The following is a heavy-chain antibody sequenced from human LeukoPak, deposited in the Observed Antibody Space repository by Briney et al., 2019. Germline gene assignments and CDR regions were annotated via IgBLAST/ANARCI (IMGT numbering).Heavy chain of an antibody. V-gene: IGHV1-2*02. CDR3: ARVMNREGTNY. Sequence: GASVKVSCKASGYTFTGYYMHWVRQVPGQGLEWMGWINPNSGGTKYAQKFQGRVTMTRDTSISTAYMELNRLRSDDTAVCYCARVMNREGTNYWGQGTLVTVSS. CDR2: INPNSGGT. CDR1: GYTFTGYY. J-gene: IGHJ4*02. D-gene: IGHD1/OR15-1a*01.